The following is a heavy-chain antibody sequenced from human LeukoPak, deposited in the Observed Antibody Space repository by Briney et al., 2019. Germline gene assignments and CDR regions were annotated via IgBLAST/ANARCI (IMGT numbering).Heavy chain of an antibody. D-gene: IGHD3/OR15-3a*01. CDR2: IYTRGTT. CDR3: ARQTGSGLFILP. J-gene: IGHJ4*02. Sequence: PSQTLSLTCTVSGGSISSGSNYWSWIRQPAGKGLEWIGRIYTRGTTNYNPSLKSRVTISMDTSKNQFSLKLTSVTAADTAVYYCARQTGSGLFILPGGQGTLVTVSS. V-gene: IGHV4-61*02. CDR1: GGSISSGSNY.